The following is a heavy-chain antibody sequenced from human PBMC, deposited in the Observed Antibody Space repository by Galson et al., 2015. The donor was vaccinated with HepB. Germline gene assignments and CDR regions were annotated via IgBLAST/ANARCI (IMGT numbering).Heavy chain of an antibody. CDR3: ARRTLPDFWSGYDFDY. D-gene: IGHD3-3*01. J-gene: IGHJ4*02. CDR2: IYPGDSDT. V-gene: IGHV5-51*03. Sequence: QSGAEVKKPGESLKISCKGSGYSFTSYWIGWVRQMPGKGLEWMGIIYPGDSDTRHSPSFQGQITISADKSISTAYLQWSSLKASDTAMYYCARRTLPDFWSGYDFDYWGQGTLVTVSS. CDR1: GYSFTSYW.